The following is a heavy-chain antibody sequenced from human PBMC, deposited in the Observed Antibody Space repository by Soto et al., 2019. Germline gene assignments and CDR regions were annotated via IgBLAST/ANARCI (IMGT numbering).Heavy chain of an antibody. V-gene: IGHV1-69*02. CDR2: IIPILGFA. J-gene: IGHJ5*02. CDR3: ASQEGHNWFDP. Sequence: QVQLVQSGAEVKKPGSSVKVSCKASGGTDSSYTITWVRQAPGQGLQWMGRIIPILGFANYAQDFQGRVFITADKSTNTAYMELSNLRSNDTAVYYCASQEGHNWFDPWGQGTPVTVSS. CDR1: GGTDSSYT.